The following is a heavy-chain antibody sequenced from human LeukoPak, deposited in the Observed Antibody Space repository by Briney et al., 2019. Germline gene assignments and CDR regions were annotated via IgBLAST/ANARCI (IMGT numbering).Heavy chain of an antibody. CDR2: INPNSGGT. V-gene: IGHV1-2*02. J-gene: IGHJ4*02. CDR1: GYTFTGYY. CDR3: AAAPGEMATIDYYFDY. Sequence: ASVKVSCKASGYTFTGYYMHWVRQAPGQGLEWMGWINPNSGGTNYAQKFQGRVTMTRDTSISTAYMELSRLRSDDTAVYYCAAAPGEMATIDYYFDYWGQGTLVTVSS. D-gene: IGHD5-24*01.